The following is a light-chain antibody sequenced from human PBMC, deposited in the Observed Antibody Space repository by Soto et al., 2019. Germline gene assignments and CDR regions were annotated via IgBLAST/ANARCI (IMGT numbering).Light chain of an antibody. V-gene: IGLV2-14*01. CDR1: SSEGGGYNL. CDR3: SSYVTGGSYV. J-gene: IGLJ1*01. CDR2: DVT. Sequence: QSGPAQPSSGSGSPGQSITISCTGSSSEGGGYNLVSWYQQHPGEAPKLMIYDVTSRAAGVSNRFSASKSCNTASLTISGLQAEDEADYYCSSYVTGGSYVLGPGTKVTGL.